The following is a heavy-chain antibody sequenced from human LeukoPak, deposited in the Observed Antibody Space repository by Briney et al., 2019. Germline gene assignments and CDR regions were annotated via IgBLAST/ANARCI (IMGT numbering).Heavy chain of an antibody. J-gene: IGHJ6*02. CDR3: ARASPYYGDYYYYYGMDV. CDR1: GGSFSGYY. CDR2: INHSGST. V-gene: IGHV4-34*01. Sequence: SETLSLTCAVYGGSFSGYYWSWIRQPPGKGLEWIGEINHSGSTNYNPSLKSRVTISVDTSKNQFSLKLSSVTAADTAVYYCARASPYYGDYYYYYGMDVWGQGTTVTVSS. D-gene: IGHD4-17*01.